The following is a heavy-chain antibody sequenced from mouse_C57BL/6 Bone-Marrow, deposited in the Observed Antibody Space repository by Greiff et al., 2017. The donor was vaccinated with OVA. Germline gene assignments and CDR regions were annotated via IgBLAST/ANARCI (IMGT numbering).Heavy chain of an antibody. CDR1: GFNIKDYY. Sequence: VQLQQSGAELVRPGASVKLSCTASGFNIKDYYMHWVKQRPEQGLEWIGRIDPEDGDTEYAPKFQGKATMTADTSSNTAYLQLRSLTSEDTAVYYCTAYYGYDGAWLAYWGQGTLVTVSA. J-gene: IGHJ3*01. CDR2: IDPEDGDT. CDR3: TAYYGYDGAWLAY. D-gene: IGHD2-9*01. V-gene: IGHV14-1*01.